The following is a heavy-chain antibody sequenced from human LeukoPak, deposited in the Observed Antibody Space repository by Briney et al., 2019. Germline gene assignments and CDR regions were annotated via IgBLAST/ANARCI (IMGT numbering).Heavy chain of an antibody. J-gene: IGHJ4*02. CDR1: GFTFSSYA. D-gene: IGHD5-24*01. CDR2: IKQDGSEK. CDR3: ASLVAKMYYFDY. Sequence: GGSLRLSCAASGFTFSSYAMSWVRQAPGKGLEWVANIKQDGSEKYYVDSVKGRFTISRDNAKNSLYLQMNSLRAEDTAVYYCASLVAKMYYFDYWGQGTLVTVSS. V-gene: IGHV3-7*01.